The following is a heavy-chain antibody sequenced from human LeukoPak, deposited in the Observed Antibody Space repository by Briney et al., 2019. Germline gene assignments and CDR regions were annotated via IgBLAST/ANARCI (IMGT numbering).Heavy chain of an antibody. J-gene: IGHJ6*03. V-gene: IGHV3-23*01. Sequence: PGGSLRLSCAAAGFTFSSHAMTWVRQAPGKGLEWVSFISAGGGSTYYADSVKGRFTISRDNSKNTLSLQMNSLRAEDTAVYYCAKCRSAPYYYMDVWGEGTTVTVSS. CDR3: AKCRSAPYYYMDV. CDR2: ISAGGGST. CDR1: GFTFSSHA.